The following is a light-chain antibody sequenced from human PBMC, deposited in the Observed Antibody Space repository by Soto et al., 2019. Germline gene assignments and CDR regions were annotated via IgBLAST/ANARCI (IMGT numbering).Light chain of an antibody. V-gene: IGLV1-44*01. Sequence: QSVLTQPPSASGTPGQRVAISCSGSSSNIGSNTVNWYQQFPQTAPKLLIYSNNQRPSGVPDRFSGSKSGTSASLAISGLQSEDEADYYCDAWDESLHGFYVFGTGTKVTVL. CDR1: SSNIGSNT. CDR3: DAWDESLHGFYV. J-gene: IGLJ1*01. CDR2: SNN.